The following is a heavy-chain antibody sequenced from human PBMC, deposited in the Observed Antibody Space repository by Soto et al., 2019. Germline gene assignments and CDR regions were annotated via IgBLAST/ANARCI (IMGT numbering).Heavy chain of an antibody. CDR3: ARAQRMITRGDYGMDV. Sequence: ASVKVSCKASGYTFTSYAMHWVRQAPGQRLKWMGWISAGNGNTIYSQKFQGRVTITRDTSASTAYMELSSLRSEDTAVYYCARAQRMITRGDYGMDVWGQGTTVTVSS. D-gene: IGHD3-16*01. CDR1: GYTFTSYA. V-gene: IGHV1-3*01. CDR2: ISAGNGNT. J-gene: IGHJ6*02.